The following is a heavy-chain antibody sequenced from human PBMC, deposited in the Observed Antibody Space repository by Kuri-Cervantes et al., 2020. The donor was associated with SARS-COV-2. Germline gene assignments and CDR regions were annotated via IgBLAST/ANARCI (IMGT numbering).Heavy chain of an antibody. J-gene: IGHJ3*02. Sequence: SETLSLTCTVSGYSISSGYYWGWIRQPPGKGLEWIGSIYHSGSTYYNPSLKSRVTISVDTSKNQFSLKLSSVTAADTAVYYCARDEKRWGSGVDAFDIWGQGTMVTVSS. CDR2: IYHSGST. D-gene: IGHD2-21*01. CDR1: GYSISSGYY. CDR3: ARDEKRWGSGVDAFDI. V-gene: IGHV4-38-2*02.